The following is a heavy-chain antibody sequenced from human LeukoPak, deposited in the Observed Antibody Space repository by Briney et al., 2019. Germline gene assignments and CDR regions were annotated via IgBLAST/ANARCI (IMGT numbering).Heavy chain of an antibody. V-gene: IGHV4-59*01. D-gene: IGHD3-22*01. Sequence: SETLSLTCTVSGGAISSYYWSWIRQPPGKGLEWIGHIYYTGRANYNPSLKSRVTISVDTSKNQFSLKLSSVTAADTAVYYCARVRYESITWDQGTLVPVSS. CDR2: IYYTGRA. CDR1: GGAISSYY. J-gene: IGHJ5*02. CDR3: ARVRYESIT.